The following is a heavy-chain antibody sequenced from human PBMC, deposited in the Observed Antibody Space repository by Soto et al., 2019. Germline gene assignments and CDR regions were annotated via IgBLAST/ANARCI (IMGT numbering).Heavy chain of an antibody. V-gene: IGHV3-23*01. D-gene: IGHD2-15*01. Sequence: LTLSSAASGFSFSSYAMSWVRQAPGNGLEWVSAISGSGGSTYYADSVKGRLTISRDNSKNTLYLQMNSLRAEDTAVYYCAKDAQGSFDYWGQGTLVTVSS. J-gene: IGHJ4*02. CDR1: GFSFSSYA. CDR2: ISGSGGST. CDR3: AKDAQGSFDY.